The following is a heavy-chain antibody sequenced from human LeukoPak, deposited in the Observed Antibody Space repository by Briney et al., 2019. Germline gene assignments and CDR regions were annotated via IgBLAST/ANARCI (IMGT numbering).Heavy chain of an antibody. CDR1: GFTFSSYE. Sequence: GGSLRLSCSASGFTFSSYEMNWVRQAPGKGLEWVSYISSSGSTIYYADSVKGRFTISRDNAKNSLYLQMNSLRAEDTAVYYCARGGALLTDYWGQGTLVTVSS. J-gene: IGHJ4*02. CDR2: ISSSGSTI. CDR3: ARGGALLTDY. V-gene: IGHV3-48*03. D-gene: IGHD1-26*01.